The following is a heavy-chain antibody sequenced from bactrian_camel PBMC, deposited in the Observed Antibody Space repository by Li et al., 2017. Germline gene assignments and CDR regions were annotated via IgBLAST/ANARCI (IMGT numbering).Heavy chain of an antibody. V-gene: IGHV3S40*01. CDR2: ISMDGDET. CDR1: GFTFSNYY. Sequence: VQLVESGGGLVQPGGSLRLSCAASGFTFSNYYMSWVRQAPGKGLEWVSSISMDGDETVYADSLKGRFTISRDNAKNTLYPQLNSLKTEDTAMYFCASLYNRCWGQGTQVTVS. CDR3: ASLYNRC. J-gene: IGHJ4*01. D-gene: IGHD1*01.